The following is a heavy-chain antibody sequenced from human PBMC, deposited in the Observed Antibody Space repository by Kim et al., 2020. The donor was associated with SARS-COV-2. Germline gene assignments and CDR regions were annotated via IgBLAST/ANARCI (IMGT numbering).Heavy chain of an antibody. CDR3: ARGFRAAAGPFYYYYYMDV. J-gene: IGHJ6*03. CDR2: MNPNSGNT. Sequence: ASVKVSCKASGYTFTSYDINWVRQATGQGLEWMGWMNPNSGNTCYAQKFQGRVTMTRNTSISTAYMELSSLRSEDTAVYYCARGFRAAAGPFYYYYYMDVWGKGTTVTVSS. V-gene: IGHV1-8*01. CDR1: GYTFTSYD. D-gene: IGHD6-13*01.